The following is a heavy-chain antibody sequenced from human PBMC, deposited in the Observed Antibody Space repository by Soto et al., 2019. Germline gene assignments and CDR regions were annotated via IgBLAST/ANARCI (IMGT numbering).Heavy chain of an antibody. Sequence: GASVKVSCKASGSTFTSYGIHWLLQAPGQRLEWMGWINAGNGNTKYSQKFQGRVTITRDTSASTAYMELRSLTSEDTAVYYCARDGAVSGNSNFDYWGQGTLVTVSS. CDR1: GSTFTSYG. CDR3: ARDGAVSGNSNFDY. V-gene: IGHV1-3*01. J-gene: IGHJ4*02. CDR2: INAGNGNT. D-gene: IGHD6-19*01.